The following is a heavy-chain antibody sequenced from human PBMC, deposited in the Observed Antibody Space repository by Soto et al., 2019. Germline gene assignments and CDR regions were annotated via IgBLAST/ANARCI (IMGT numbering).Heavy chain of an antibody. CDR2: ISYDGSNK. J-gene: IGHJ6*02. D-gene: IGHD3-9*01. CDR3: AKDRAVLRYFDWLPPSSGMDV. CDR1: GFTFSSYG. V-gene: IGHV3-30*18. Sequence: PGGSLRLSCAASGFTFSSYGMHWVRQAPGKGLEWVAVISYDGSNKYYADSVKGRFTISRDNSKNTLYLQMNSLRAEDTAVYYCAKDRAVLRYFDWLPPSSGMDVWGQGTTVTVSS.